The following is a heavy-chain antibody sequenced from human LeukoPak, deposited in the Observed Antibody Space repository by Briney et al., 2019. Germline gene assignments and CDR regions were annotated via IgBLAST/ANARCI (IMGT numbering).Heavy chain of an antibody. J-gene: IGHJ4*02. Sequence: ASVKVSCKASGGTFSSYAISWVRQAPGQGLEWMGRIIPILGIANYAQKFQGRVTITADKSTSTAYMELSSLRSEDTAVYYCARDLGGSYYVGYFDYWGQGTLVTVSS. CDR3: ARDLGGSYYVGYFDY. CDR2: IIPILGIA. CDR1: GGTFSSYA. D-gene: IGHD1-26*01. V-gene: IGHV1-69*04.